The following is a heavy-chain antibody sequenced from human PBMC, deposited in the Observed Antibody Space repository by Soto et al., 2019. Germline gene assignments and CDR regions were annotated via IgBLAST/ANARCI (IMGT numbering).Heavy chain of an antibody. J-gene: IGHJ4*02. CDR3: ARDGYFDQ. V-gene: IGHV1-18*01. CDR2: ISANNGNT. CDR1: GYTFTSYG. Sequence: QVQLVQSGAEVKKPGDSVRVSCKASGYTFTSYGIGWVRQAPGQGLEWMGWISANNGNTKYAQKVQCRVTMTTNASTSTAYMELRSLRSDDAAVYYCARDGYFDQWGQVTLVTVSS.